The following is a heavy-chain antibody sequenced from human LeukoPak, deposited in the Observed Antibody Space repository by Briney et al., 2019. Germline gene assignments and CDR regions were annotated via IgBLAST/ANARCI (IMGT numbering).Heavy chain of an antibody. CDR3: ARVIGMVINYYYYGMDV. CDR1: GGSISSSSYY. V-gene: IGHV4-39*07. D-gene: IGHD3-3*01. CDR2: IYYSGST. J-gene: IGHJ6*02. Sequence: PSETLSLTCTVSGGSISSSSYYWGWIRQPPGKGLEWIGSIYYSGSTNYNPSLKSRVTISVDTSKNQFSLKLSSVTAADTAVYYCARVIGMVINYYYYGMDVWGQGTTVIVSS.